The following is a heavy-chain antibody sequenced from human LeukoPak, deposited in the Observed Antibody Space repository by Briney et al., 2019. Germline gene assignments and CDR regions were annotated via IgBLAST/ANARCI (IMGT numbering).Heavy chain of an antibody. D-gene: IGHD5-24*01. V-gene: IGHV4-61*01. Sequence: PSETLSLTCTISGDSVSTGSYYWSWIRQPPGKGLEWIGKIYYSGSTNYNPSLKSRVTISVDTSKNQFSLRLSSVTAADTAVYYCARGGSRDGYNRPLDHWGQGTLVTVSS. CDR2: IYYSGST. CDR3: ARGGSRDGYNRPLDH. CDR1: GDSVSTGSYY. J-gene: IGHJ4*02.